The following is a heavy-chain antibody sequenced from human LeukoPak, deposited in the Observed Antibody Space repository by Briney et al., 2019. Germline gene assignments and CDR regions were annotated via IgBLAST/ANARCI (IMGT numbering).Heavy chain of an antibody. J-gene: IGHJ3*02. CDR3: ARVLIAAAGTGIDAFDI. Sequence: GGSLRLSCAASGFTFSSYAMSWIRQAPGKGLEWVSAFSGSGDSTYYAHSVKGRFIISRDNSKNTLYLQMNSLRAEDTAVYYCARVLIAAAGTGIDAFDIWGQGTMVTVSS. D-gene: IGHD6-13*01. V-gene: IGHV3-23*01. CDR1: GFTFSSYA. CDR2: FSGSGDST.